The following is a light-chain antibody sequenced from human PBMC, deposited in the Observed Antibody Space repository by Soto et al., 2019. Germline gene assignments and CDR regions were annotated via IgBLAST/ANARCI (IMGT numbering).Light chain of an antibody. CDR1: QSISSW. Sequence: RASQSISSWLAWYQQKPGKAPKLLIYKASSLVSWVPSRFNGSGSGTEFSFTISRLQPDVFAPYYCQQYKSYWKCGRGTKVDIK. CDR3: QQYKSYWK. V-gene: IGKV1-5*03. J-gene: IGKJ1*01. CDR2: KAS.